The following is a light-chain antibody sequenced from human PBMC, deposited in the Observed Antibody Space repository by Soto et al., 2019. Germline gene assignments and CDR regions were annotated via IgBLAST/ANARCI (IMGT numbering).Light chain of an antibody. J-gene: IGKJ4*01. CDR1: QSISSW. V-gene: IGKV1-5*03. CDR3: QQVSGYPLS. Sequence: DIQMTQSPSTLSASVGDRVTITCRASQSISSWLAWYQQKPGKAPKLLIYKASTLKSGVPSRFSGSGSGTEFTLTISSLQPEDFATYYCQQVSGYPLSFGGGTKVDIK. CDR2: KAS.